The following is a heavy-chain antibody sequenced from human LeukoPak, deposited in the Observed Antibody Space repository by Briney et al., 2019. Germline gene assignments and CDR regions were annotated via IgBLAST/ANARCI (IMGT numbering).Heavy chain of an antibody. CDR2: ISSSGSSI. V-gene: IGHV3-48*03. D-gene: IGHD2-15*01. J-gene: IGHJ4*02. Sequence: SGGSLRLSCAACGFTFSSYEMSWVRRAPGKGLEWVSYISSSGSSIYSADSVKGRFTISRDNAKNSLFLQLNSLRAEDTAVYYCARSAVTCYFFFWGQGTLVTVSS. CDR1: GFTFSSYE. CDR3: ARSAVTCYFFF.